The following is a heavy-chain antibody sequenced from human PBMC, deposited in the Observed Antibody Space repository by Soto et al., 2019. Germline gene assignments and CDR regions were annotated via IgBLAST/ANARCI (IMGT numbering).Heavy chain of an antibody. CDR3: ARDTLGGGYDLWH. Sequence: EVQLVESGGGLVQPGGSLRLSCAASGFTVSNLYMTWVRQAPGKGLEWVSVISSGGSQYYADSVKGRFTISRDNSKNTVYLQMNSLRAGDTAIYYCARDTLGGGYDLWHGGQGTLVTVSS. V-gene: IGHV3-66*01. D-gene: IGHD3-3*01. CDR1: GFTVSNLY. CDR2: ISSGGSQ. J-gene: IGHJ4*02.